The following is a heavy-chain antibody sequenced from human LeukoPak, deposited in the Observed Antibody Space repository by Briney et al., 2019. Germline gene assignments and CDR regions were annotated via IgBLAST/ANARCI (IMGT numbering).Heavy chain of an antibody. V-gene: IGHV4-59*01. CDR2: IYYSGST. CDR1: GGSISSYY. Sequence: SETLSLTCTVSGGSISSYYWSWIRQPPGKGLEWIGYIYYSGSTNYNPSLKSRVTISVDTSKNQFSLKLSSVTAADTDVYYCARAYYDFWSGYPPTAFDYWGQGTMVTVFS. J-gene: IGHJ4*02. CDR3: ARAYYDFWSGYPPTAFDY. D-gene: IGHD3-3*01.